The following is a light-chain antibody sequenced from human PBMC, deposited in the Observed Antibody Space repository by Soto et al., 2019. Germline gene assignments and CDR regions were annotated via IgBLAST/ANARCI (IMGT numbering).Light chain of an antibody. V-gene: IGKV1-39*01. Sequence: DIQMTQSPSSLSASVGDRVTITCRASQSISSYLNWYQQKPGKAPKLLIYAASSLQSGVPSRFSGSGSVTDFTLTISSLQPEDFATYYCHQSYSTPPWTFGQGTKVEIK. CDR3: HQSYSTPPWT. CDR1: QSISSY. CDR2: AAS. J-gene: IGKJ1*01.